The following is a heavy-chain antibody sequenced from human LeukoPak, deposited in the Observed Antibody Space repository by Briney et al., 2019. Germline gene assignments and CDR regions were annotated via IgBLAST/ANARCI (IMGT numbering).Heavy chain of an antibody. Sequence: PGGSLRLSCAASGFTVSSNYMSWVRQAPGKGLEWVSVIYSGGSTYYADSVKSRFTISRDNSKNTLYLQMNSLRAEDTAVYYCARDQAGSSSWYAYWGQGTLVTVSS. CDR3: ARDQAGSSSWYAY. J-gene: IGHJ4*02. CDR1: GFTVSSNY. V-gene: IGHV3-66*01. CDR2: IYSGGST. D-gene: IGHD6-13*01.